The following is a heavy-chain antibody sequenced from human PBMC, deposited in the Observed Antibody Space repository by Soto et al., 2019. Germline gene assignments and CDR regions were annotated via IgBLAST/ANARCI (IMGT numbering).Heavy chain of an antibody. D-gene: IGHD3-10*01. Sequence: DVQLLESGGHLVQPGGSLRLSCEASGFTFSSYAMSWVRQAPGKGLEWVSSVSAGGDMTYYSDSVKGRFTISRDNSNNALCLQMNSLRIEDTALYYCARGDRGGSGSPASYYYAGLDVWGQGTTVTVS. CDR3: ARGDRGGSGSPASYYYAGLDV. V-gene: IGHV3-23*01. CDR1: GFTFSSYA. CDR2: VSAGGDMT. J-gene: IGHJ6*02.